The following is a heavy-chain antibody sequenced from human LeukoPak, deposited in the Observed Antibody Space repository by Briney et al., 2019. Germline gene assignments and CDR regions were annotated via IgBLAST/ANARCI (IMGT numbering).Heavy chain of an antibody. CDR3: AIGPDLRFRAYYYYMDV. CDR2: IYPGDSDT. D-gene: IGHD3-3*01. Sequence: HGESLKISCKGSGYSFTSYWIGWVRQMPGKGLEWMGIIYPGDSDTRYSPSFQGQVTISADKSISTAYLQWSSLKASDTAMYYCAIGPDLRFRAYYYYMDVWGKGTTVTVSS. J-gene: IGHJ6*03. CDR1: GYSFTSYW. V-gene: IGHV5-51*01.